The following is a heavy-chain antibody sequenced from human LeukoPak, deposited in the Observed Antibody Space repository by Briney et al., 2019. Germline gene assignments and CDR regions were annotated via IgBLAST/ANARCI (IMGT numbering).Heavy chain of an antibody. Sequence: PSETLSLTCTVSGGSISSYYWSWTRQPAGKGLEWIGRIYSSESTSYNPSLKSRVSMSVDTSRNQFSLKLSSVTAADTAVYFCARDHDFWSGFFDYWGQGTLVTVSS. CDR1: GGSISSYY. J-gene: IGHJ4*02. D-gene: IGHD3-3*01. CDR2: IYSSEST. V-gene: IGHV4-4*07. CDR3: ARDHDFWSGFFDY.